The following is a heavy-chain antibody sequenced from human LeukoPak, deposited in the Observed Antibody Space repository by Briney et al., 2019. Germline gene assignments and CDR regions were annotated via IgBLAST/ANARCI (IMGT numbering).Heavy chain of an antibody. CDR1: GYTFTGYY. Sequence: ASVKVSCKASGYTFTGYYMHWARQAPGQGLEWMGWINPNSGGTNYAQKFQGRVTMTRDTSISTAYMELSRLRSDDTAVYYCARDRVRGGFGETLIDYWGQGTLVTVSS. CDR2: INPNSGGT. V-gene: IGHV1-2*02. J-gene: IGHJ4*02. D-gene: IGHD3-10*01. CDR3: ARDRVRGGFGETLIDY.